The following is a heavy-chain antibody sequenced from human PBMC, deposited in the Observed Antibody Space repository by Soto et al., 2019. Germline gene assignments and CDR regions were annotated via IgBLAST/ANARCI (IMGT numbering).Heavy chain of an antibody. CDR2: IYYSGST. J-gene: IGHJ6*02. CDR3: ARERRYYYGSGSYYTDYYYGMDV. CDR1: GGSISSGGYY. D-gene: IGHD3-10*01. Sequence: SETLSLTCTVSGGSISSGGYYWSWIRQHPGKGLEWIGYIYYSGSTYYNPSLKSRVTISVDTSKNQFSLKLSSVTAEDTAVYYCARERRYYYGSGSYYTDYYYGMDVWGQGTTVTVSS. V-gene: IGHV4-31*03.